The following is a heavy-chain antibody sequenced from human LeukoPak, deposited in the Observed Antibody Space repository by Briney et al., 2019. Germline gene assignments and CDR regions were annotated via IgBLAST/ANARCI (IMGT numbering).Heavy chain of an antibody. D-gene: IGHD3-22*01. CDR3: ARGSRPAYYDSSGYRH. CDR1: GGSFSGYY. V-gene: IGHV4-34*01. J-gene: IGHJ4*02. CDR2: INHSGST. Sequence: SSETLSLTCAVYGGSFSGYYWSWIRQPPGKGLECIGEINHSGSTNYNPSLKSRVTISVDTSKNQFSLKLSSVTAADTAVYYCARGSRPAYYDSSGYRHWGQGTLVTVSS.